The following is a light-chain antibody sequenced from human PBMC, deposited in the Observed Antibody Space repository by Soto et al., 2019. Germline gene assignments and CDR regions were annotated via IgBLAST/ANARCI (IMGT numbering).Light chain of an antibody. J-gene: IGLJ1*01. Sequence: QSALTQPASVSGSPGQSITISCTGTSSDVGGYDYVSWYQLHPGKAPKLMVFEVSNRPSGVSYRFSGSKSGNTASLTISGLQAEDEADYFCCSYSISTAYLFGTGTRSPS. CDR1: SSDVGGYDY. CDR3: CSYSISTAYL. CDR2: EVS. V-gene: IGLV2-14*01.